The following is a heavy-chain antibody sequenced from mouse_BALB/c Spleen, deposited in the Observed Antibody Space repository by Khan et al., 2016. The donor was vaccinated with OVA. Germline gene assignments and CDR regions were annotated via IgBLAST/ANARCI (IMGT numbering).Heavy chain of an antibody. D-gene: IGHD2-14*01. J-gene: IGHJ3*01. CDR3: GRDGAYHRNDGWFAY. CDR1: GYTFTSYT. Sequence: VQLQESGAELARPGASVKMSCKASGYTFTSYTIHWIKKRPGQGLEWIGYINPSNGYTNYNQKFKDKATLTTDQSYTTAYLQLSSLTSDDSAVYNCGRDGAYHRNDGWFAYWGQGTLVTVSA. V-gene: IGHV1-4*01. CDR2: INPSNGYT.